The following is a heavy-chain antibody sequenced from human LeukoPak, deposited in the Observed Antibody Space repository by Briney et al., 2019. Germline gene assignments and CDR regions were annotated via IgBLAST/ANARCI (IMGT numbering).Heavy chain of an antibody. CDR3: ARHPSIVGATSFDY. Sequence: SETLSLTCTVSGGSISSYYWSWIRQPPGEGLEWIGYIYYSGSTNYNPSLKSRVTISVDTSKNQFSLKLSSVTAADTAVYYCARHPSIVGATSFDYWGQGTLVTVSS. D-gene: IGHD1-26*01. CDR1: GGSISSYY. CDR2: IYYSGST. V-gene: IGHV4-59*08. J-gene: IGHJ4*02.